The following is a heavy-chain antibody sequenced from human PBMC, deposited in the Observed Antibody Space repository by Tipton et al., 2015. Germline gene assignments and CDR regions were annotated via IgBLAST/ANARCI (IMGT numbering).Heavy chain of an antibody. CDR2: IYPGDSET. J-gene: IGHJ4*02. D-gene: IGHD3-10*01. V-gene: IGHV5-51*01. Sequence: QLVQSGAEVKKPGESLKISCKASGYRFTGYWIGWVRQMPGKGLEWMEIIYPGDSETRYNPSIQGHLTISAAKSISTAYLQWSSLKASDTAMYYCARHSGGFPLDWGRGTLITVSS. CDR1: GYRFTGYW. CDR3: ARHSGGFPLD.